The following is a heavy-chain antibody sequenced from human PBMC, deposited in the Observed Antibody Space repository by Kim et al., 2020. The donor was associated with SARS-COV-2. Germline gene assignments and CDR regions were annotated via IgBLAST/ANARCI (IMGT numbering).Heavy chain of an antibody. Sequence: SETLSLTCTVSGISISSRSYYWGWVRQPPGKGLEWIGYVFYTGSTLYKSSPKNRITMSADGSKNQMSLKLTSVTAADTALYFCARHVDVASTFFDYWGQG. CDR3: ARHVDVASTFFDY. CDR2: VFYTGST. J-gene: IGHJ4*02. D-gene: IGHD5-12*01. CDR1: GISISSRSYY. V-gene: IGHV4-39*01.